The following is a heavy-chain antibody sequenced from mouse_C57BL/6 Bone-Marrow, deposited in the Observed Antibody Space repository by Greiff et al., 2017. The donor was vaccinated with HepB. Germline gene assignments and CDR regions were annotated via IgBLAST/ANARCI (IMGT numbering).Heavy chain of an antibody. V-gene: IGHV6-3*01. D-gene: IGHD1-1*01. CDR3: TPHYYGSSPFAY. J-gene: IGHJ3*01. CDR2: IRLKSDNYAT. Sequence: DVQLQESGGGLVQPGGSMKLSCVASGFTFSNYWMNWVRQSPEKGLEWVAQIRLKSDNYATHYAESVKGRFTISRDDSKSSVYLQMNNLRAEDTGIYYCTPHYYGSSPFAYWGQGTLVTVSA. CDR1: GFTFSNYW.